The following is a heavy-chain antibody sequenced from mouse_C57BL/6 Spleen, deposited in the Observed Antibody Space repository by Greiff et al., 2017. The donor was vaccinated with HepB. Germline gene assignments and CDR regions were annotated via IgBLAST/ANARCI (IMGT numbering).Heavy chain of an antibody. CDR1: GYTFTDYY. D-gene: IGHD2-3*01. CDR3: FDGYYYAMDY. V-gene: IGHV1-19*01. J-gene: IGHJ4*01. Sequence: EVQLQQSGPVLVKPGASVKMSCKASGYTFTDYYMNWVKQSHGKSLEWIGVINPYNGGTSYNQKFKGKATLTVDKSSSTAYMELNSLTSEDSAVDYCFDGYYYAMDYWGQGTSVTVSS. CDR2: INPYNGGT.